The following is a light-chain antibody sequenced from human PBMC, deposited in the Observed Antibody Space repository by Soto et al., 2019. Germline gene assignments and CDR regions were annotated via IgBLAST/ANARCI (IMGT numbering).Light chain of an antibody. V-gene: IGKV3-20*01. CDR2: GAS. Sequence: EIALTQSPGTLSLPPGERTSLSCRASQSLSGSFLVWYQQKPGQAPRVLFTGASNRASDIPDRFRGSGSGTNFTLTINRLEPEDFAVYYCQQSHSPPWTFGQGTTVEVK. CDR1: QSLSGSF. CDR3: QQSHSPPWT. J-gene: IGKJ1*01.